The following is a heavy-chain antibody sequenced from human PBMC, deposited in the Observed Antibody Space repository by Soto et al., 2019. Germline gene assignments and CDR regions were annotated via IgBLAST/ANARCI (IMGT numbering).Heavy chain of an antibody. CDR2: IYYSGST. CDR3: ARSYGGNFDY. CDR1: GGSISSGGYY. D-gene: IGHD4-17*01. V-gene: IGHV4-31*03. J-gene: IGHJ4*02. Sequence: SETLSLTCTVSGGSISSGGYYWSWIRHHPGKGLEWIAYIYYSGSTYYNPSLKSRVTISVDTSKNQFSLKLSSVTAADTAVYYCARSYGGNFDYWGQGTLVTVSS.